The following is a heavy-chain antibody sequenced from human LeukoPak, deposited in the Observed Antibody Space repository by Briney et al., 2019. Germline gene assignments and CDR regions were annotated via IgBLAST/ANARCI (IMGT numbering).Heavy chain of an antibody. CDR1: GFTFSSYG. CDR3: AKGVPTYYDILTGHGYFDY. V-gene: IGHV3-30*18. Sequence: GGSLRLSCAASGFTFSSYGMHWVRRAPGKGLEWVAVISYDGSNKYYADSVKGRFTISRDNSKNTLYLQMNSLRAEDTAVYYCAKGVPTYYDILTGHGYFDYWGQGTLVTVSS. J-gene: IGHJ4*02. D-gene: IGHD3-9*01. CDR2: ISYDGSNK.